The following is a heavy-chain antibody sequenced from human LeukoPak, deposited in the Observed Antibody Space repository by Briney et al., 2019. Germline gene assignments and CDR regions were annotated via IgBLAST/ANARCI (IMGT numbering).Heavy chain of an antibody. CDR3: ARAGIDEYYFDY. CDR2: ISSSSSYI. D-gene: IGHD6-13*01. Sequence: GGSLRLSCAASGFTFSSYSMNWVRQAPGKGLEWVSSISSSSSYIYYADSVKGRFTISRDNAKNSLYLQMNSLRAEDTAVYYCARAGIDEYYFDYWGQGTPVTVSS. CDR1: GFTFSSYS. V-gene: IGHV3-21*01. J-gene: IGHJ4*02.